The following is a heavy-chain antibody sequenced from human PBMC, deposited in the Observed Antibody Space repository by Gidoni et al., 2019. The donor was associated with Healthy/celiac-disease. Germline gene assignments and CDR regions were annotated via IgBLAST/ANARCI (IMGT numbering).Heavy chain of an antibody. Sequence: QVQLQQWGAGLLKPSATLSLTCAAYGGSFSGYYWSWIRQPPGKGLEWIGEINHSGSTNYNPSLKSRVTISVDTSKNQFSLKLSSVTAADTAVYYCARVVTIFGVAHFDYWGQGTLVTVSS. CDR3: ARVVTIFGVAHFDY. V-gene: IGHV4-34*01. D-gene: IGHD3-3*01. J-gene: IGHJ4*02. CDR1: GGSFSGYY. CDR2: INHSGST.